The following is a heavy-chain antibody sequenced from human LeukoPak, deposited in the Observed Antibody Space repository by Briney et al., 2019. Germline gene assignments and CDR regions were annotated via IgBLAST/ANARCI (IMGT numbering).Heavy chain of an antibody. V-gene: IGHV4-38-2*01. D-gene: IGHD2-21*02. CDR2: VYHSGST. Sequence: SETLSLTCAVSGYSISSGDYWGWIRQPPGKGLEWIGSVYHSGSTHYNPSLKSRATISVDTSKNQFSLKLSSVTAADTAVYYCARNTTEVVTAKWFDPWGQGTLVTVSS. J-gene: IGHJ5*02. CDR3: ARNTTEVVTAKWFDP. CDR1: GYSISSGDY.